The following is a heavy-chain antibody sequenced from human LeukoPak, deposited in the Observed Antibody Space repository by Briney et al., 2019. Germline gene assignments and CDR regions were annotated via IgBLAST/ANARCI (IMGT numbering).Heavy chain of an antibody. D-gene: IGHD5-12*01. CDR1: GASISSGDYY. CDR3: ARDVRSGYERPYYYYYGMDV. CDR2: IYYSGST. J-gene: IGHJ6*02. V-gene: IGHV4-61*08. Sequence: SETLSLTCTVSGASISSGDYYWSWIRQPPGKGLEWIGYIYYSGSTNYNPSLKSRVTISVDTSKNQFSLKLSSVTAADTAVYYCARDVRSGYERPYYYYYGMDVWGQGTTVTVSS.